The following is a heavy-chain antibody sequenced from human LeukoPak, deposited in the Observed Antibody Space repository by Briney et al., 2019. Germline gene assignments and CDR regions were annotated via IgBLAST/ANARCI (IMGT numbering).Heavy chain of an antibody. CDR3: VAYYYGSGSKY. V-gene: IGHV4-59*08. D-gene: IGHD3-10*01. J-gene: IGHJ4*02. Sequence: SETLSLTCTVSGGPISSYYWSWLRQPPGKGLEWIGYIYYSGSTNYNPSLKSRVTISVDTSKNQFSLKLSSVTAADTAVYYCVAYYYGSGSKYWGQGTLVTVSS. CDR1: GGPISSYY. CDR2: IYYSGST.